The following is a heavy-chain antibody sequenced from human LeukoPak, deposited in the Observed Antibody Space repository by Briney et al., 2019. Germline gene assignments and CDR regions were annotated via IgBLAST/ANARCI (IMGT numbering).Heavy chain of an antibody. CDR1: GFTFSSYA. J-gene: IGHJ2*01. V-gene: IGHV3-23*01. CDR3: AKMGGYTHGYDWYFDL. CDR2: ISGSGGST. D-gene: IGHD5-18*01. Sequence: GGSLRLSCAVSGFTFSSYAMSWVRQAPGKGLEWVSGISGSGGSTYYADSVKGRFTISRDNSKNTLYLQMNSLRAEDTAVYYCAKMGGYTHGYDWYFDLWGRGTLVTVSS.